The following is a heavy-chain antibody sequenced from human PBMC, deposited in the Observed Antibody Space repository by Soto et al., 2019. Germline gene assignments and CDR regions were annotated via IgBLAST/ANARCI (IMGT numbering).Heavy chain of an antibody. CDR3: ARDWGPTSIHGMDV. CDR1: GYTFTGYY. Sequence: KNPTASVKVSCKASGYTFTGYYMHWVRQAPGQGLEWMGWINPNSGGTNYAQKFQGRVTMTRDTSISTDYMKLSRLRSDDTAVYYCARDWGPTSIHGMDVWGQGTTVTVSS. D-gene: IGHD3-16*01. J-gene: IGHJ6*02. CDR2: INPNSGGT. V-gene: IGHV1-2*02.